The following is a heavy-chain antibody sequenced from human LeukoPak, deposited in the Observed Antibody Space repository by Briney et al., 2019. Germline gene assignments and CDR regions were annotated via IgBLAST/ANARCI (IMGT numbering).Heavy chain of an antibody. CDR1: GFTFSSYA. CDR3: AKDLISAAASYNWFDP. V-gene: IGHV3-23*01. CDR2: ISGSGGST. Sequence: GGSLRLSCAASGFTFSSYAMSWVRQAPGKGLEWVSAISGSGGSTYYADSVKGRFTISRDNSKNTLYLQMNSLRAEDTAVYYCAKDLISAAASYNWFDPWGQGTLVTVSS. J-gene: IGHJ5*02. D-gene: IGHD6-13*01.